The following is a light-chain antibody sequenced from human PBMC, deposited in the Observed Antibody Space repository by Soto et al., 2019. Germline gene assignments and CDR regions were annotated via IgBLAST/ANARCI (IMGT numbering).Light chain of an antibody. J-gene: IGKJ3*01. Sequence: EMVMTQSPATLSVSPGERVTLSCRASESVHRNLAWYQQKPGQGPSLLIYYASTRATCVPDRFTGSGSGTELTLTISSLQTDDIGVYHCHHDSNLPTTFGPGTIVEIK. CDR2: YAS. CDR3: HHDSNLPTT. V-gene: IGKV3-15*01. CDR1: ESVHRN.